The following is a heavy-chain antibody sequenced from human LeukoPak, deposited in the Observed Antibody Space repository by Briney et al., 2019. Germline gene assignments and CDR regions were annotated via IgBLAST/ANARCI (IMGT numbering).Heavy chain of an antibody. CDR1: GFTFSIYS. J-gene: IGHJ4*02. V-gene: IGHV3-21*01. CDR3: ATRYCSTTNCYAFDY. D-gene: IGHD2-2*01. CDR2: ISSSSSYI. Sequence: GGSLRLSCAASGFTFSIYSMNWVRQALGKGLEWVSSISSSSSYIYYADSVKGRFTISRDNAKNSLYLQMNSLRAEDTAVYYCATRYCSTTNCYAFDYWGQGTLVTVSS.